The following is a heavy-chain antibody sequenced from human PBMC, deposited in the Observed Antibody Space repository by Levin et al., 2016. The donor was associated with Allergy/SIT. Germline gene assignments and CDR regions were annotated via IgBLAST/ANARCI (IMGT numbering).Heavy chain of an antibody. CDR3: ARESLYYYAVDV. D-gene: IGHD3-10*01. Sequence: GESLKISCAASGFNFSDHYMSWIRQAPGKGLVWVSRINSDGSNPAYADFVKGRFTISRDTAKNTLYLQMNSLRAEDTAVYYCARESLYYYAVDVWGQGTTVTVSS. V-gene: IGHV3-74*01. J-gene: IGHJ6*02. CDR1: GFNFSDHY. CDR2: INSDGSNP.